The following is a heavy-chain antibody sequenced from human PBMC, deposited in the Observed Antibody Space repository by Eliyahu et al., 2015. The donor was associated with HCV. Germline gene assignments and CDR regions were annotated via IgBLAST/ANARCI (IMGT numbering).Heavy chain of an antibody. D-gene: IGHD3-9*01. CDR2: IYSGGTT. J-gene: IGHJ4*02. CDR1: GFTVSSNY. V-gene: IGHV3-53*01. CDR3: ARASRHDTFDY. Sequence: EVQLVESGGGLIQPGGSLRLXCAASGFTVSSNYMGWVRQAPGKGLEWVSIIYSGGTTYYVDSVKGRFTISRDNSKNTLYLQMNSLRAEDTALYYCARASRHDTFDYWGQGTLVTVSS.